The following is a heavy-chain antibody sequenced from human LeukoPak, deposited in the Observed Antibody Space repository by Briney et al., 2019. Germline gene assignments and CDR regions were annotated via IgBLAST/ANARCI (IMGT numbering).Heavy chain of an antibody. V-gene: IGHV4-39*07. Sequence: SETLSLTCTVSGGSISSSSYYWGWIRQPPGKGLEWIGSIYYSGSTYYNPSLKSRVTISVDTSKNQFSLKLSSVTASDTAVYYCASPRVGSVHAFDIWGQGTLVTVSS. CDR3: ASPRVGSVHAFDI. J-gene: IGHJ3*02. CDR2: IYYSGST. CDR1: GGSISSSSYY.